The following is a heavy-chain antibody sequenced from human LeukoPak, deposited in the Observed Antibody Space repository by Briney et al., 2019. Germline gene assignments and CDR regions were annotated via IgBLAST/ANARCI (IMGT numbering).Heavy chain of an antibody. J-gene: IGHJ3*02. Sequence: SETLSLTCTVSGGSVSSGSYYWSWIRQPPGKGLEWIGYIYYSGSTNYNPSLKSRVTISVDTSKNQFSLKLSSVTAADTAVDYCARADYSNYGDAFDIWGQGTMVTVSS. CDR1: GGSVSSGSYY. D-gene: IGHD4-11*01. CDR3: ARADYSNYGDAFDI. CDR2: IYYSGST. V-gene: IGHV4-61*01.